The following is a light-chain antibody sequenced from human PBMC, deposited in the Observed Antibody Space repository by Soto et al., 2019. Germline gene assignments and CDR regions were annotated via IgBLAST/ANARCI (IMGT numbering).Light chain of an antibody. V-gene: IGKV3-11*01. J-gene: IGKJ5*01. Sequence: EIVLTQSPATLSLSPGERATVSCRASQSVSNNLGWYQQKPGQAPRLLIYDASNRATGIPARFSGSGSGPDFTLTISSLEPEDFAVYSCQPGGTFGQGTRLEIK. CDR2: DAS. CDR3: QPGGT. CDR1: QSVSNN.